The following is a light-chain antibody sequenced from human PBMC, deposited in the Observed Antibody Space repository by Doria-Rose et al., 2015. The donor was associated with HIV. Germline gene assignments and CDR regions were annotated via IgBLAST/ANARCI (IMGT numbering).Light chain of an antibody. Sequence: VVPPPPSGSAAAGRTTNSPRSGTSSYLDTWYLDWNQQPPLAVPKLLISDNNKRPSGIPDRFSGSKSGASATLDITGLQTGDEADYYCGTWDNALNVYVFGTGTKVTVL. CDR3: GTWDNALNVYV. CDR1: SSYLDTWY. J-gene: IGLJ1*01. CDR2: DNN. V-gene: IGLV1-51*01.